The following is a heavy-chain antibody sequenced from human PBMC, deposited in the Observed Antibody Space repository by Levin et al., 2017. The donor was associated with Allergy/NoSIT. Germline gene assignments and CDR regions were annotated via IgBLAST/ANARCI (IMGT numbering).Heavy chain of an antibody. J-gene: IGHJ4*02. CDR2: IIPIFGTA. V-gene: IGHV1-69*01. D-gene: IGHD3-9*01. Sequence: PGESLKISCKASGGTFSSYAISWVRQAPGQGLEWMGGIIPIFGTANYAQKFQGRVTITADESTSTAYMELSSLRSEDTAVYYCATGVSYYDILTGYQGFDYWGQGTLVTVSS. CDR3: ATGVSYYDILTGYQGFDY. CDR1: GGTFSSYA.